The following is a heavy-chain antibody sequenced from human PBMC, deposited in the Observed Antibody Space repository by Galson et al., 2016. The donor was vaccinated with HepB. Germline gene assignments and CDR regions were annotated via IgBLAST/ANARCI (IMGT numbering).Heavy chain of an antibody. CDR3: ARSLLGYCSSTRCHGAWFDP. CDR2: INHSGST. V-gene: IGHV4-34*01. Sequence: SETLSLTCAVHGGSFSGYWSWIRQPPGKGLEWIGEINHSGSTNYNPSLKSRVTISVDTSKNQFSLKLSSVTAADTAVYYCARSLLGYCSSTRCHGAWFDPWGQGTLVTVSS. J-gene: IGHJ5*02. D-gene: IGHD2-2*01. CDR1: GGSFSGY.